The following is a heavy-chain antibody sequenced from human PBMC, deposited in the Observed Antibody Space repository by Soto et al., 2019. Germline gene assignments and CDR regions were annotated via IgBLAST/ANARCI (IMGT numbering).Heavy chain of an antibody. CDR2: IYNNGRT. CDR1: GGSVYDFY. CDR3: ARGHGIYVRFDS. Sequence: QVHLQESGPGRVKPSETLSLTCSVSGGSVYDFYWNWLRQTPGKGLEWIGNIYNNGRTNYNPSLKNRVTSSIDTSKNQFSLHLSSVTTADTAMYVCARGHGIYVRFDSWGQGTLVSVSS. J-gene: IGHJ4*02. D-gene: IGHD3-10*02. V-gene: IGHV4-59*02.